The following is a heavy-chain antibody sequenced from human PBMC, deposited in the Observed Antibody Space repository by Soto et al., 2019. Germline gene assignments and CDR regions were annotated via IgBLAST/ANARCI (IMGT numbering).Heavy chain of an antibody. J-gene: IGHJ5*02. CDR2: ISAYNGNT. CDR1: GYTFTSYG. D-gene: IGHD3-10*01. Sequence: GASVKVSCKASGYTFTSYGISWVRQAPGQGLEWVGWISAYNGNTNYAQKLQGRVTMTTDTSTSTAYMELRSLRSDDTAVYYCGYYYGSGSWGLDPWGQGTLVTVSS. V-gene: IGHV1-18*04. CDR3: GYYYGSGSWGLDP.